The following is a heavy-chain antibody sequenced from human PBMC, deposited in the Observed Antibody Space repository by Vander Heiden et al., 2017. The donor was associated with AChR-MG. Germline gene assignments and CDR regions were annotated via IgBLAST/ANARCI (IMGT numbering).Heavy chain of an antibody. D-gene: IGHD1-7*01. CDR3: AKDNGSAGTTFFDY. Sequence: EVQLVESGGGLVQPGRSLRLSCAASRFTFDDYAMHWVRQAPGKGLEWVSGISWNSGSIGYADSVKGRFTISRDNAKNSLYLQMNSLRAEDTALYYCAKDNGSAGTTFFDYWGQGTLVTVSS. V-gene: IGHV3-9*01. CDR1: RFTFDDYA. J-gene: IGHJ4*02. CDR2: ISWNSGSI.